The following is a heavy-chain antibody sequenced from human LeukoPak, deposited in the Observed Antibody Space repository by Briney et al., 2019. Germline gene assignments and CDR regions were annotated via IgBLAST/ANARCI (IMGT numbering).Heavy chain of an antibody. CDR2: ISWDSDSI. CDR1: GFTFDDYA. Sequence: GGSLRLSCAASGFTFDDYAMHWVRQAPGKGLEWVSGISWDSDSIAYADSVKGRFTISRDNAKNSLYLQMNSLRPEDMALYYCAKDGRPGQWLAPRPYYFDYWGQGTLVTVSS. V-gene: IGHV3-9*03. CDR3: AKDGRPGQWLAPRPYYFDY. J-gene: IGHJ4*02. D-gene: IGHD6-19*01.